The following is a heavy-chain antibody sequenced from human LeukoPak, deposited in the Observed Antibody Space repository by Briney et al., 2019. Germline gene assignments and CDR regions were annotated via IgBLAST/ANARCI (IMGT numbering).Heavy chain of an antibody. V-gene: IGHV1-24*01. J-gene: IGHJ6*03. CDR3: ATGSADYYYYYMDV. D-gene: IGHD3-10*01. CDR2: FDPEDGET. Sequence: GASVKVSCKVSGYTLTELSMHWVRQAPGKGLEWMGGFDPEDGETIYEQKFQGRVTMTEDTSTDTAYMELSSLRSEDTAVYYCATGSADYYYYYMDVWGKGTTVTVSS. CDR1: GYTLTELS.